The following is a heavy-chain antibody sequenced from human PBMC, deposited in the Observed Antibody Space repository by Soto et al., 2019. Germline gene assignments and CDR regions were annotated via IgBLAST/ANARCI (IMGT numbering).Heavy chain of an antibody. Sequence: EVQLVESGEGLVQPGGSLRLSCAASGFTFSSYAMHWVRQAPGKGLEYVSAISSNGGSTYYADSVKGRFTISRDNSKNTLYLQMGSLRAEDMAVYYCARGVEYYDFWSGYYYYYGMDVW. CDR1: GFTFSSYA. CDR3: ARGVEYYDFWSGYYYYYGMDV. V-gene: IGHV3-64*02. D-gene: IGHD3-3*01. CDR2: ISSNGGST. J-gene: IGHJ6*01.